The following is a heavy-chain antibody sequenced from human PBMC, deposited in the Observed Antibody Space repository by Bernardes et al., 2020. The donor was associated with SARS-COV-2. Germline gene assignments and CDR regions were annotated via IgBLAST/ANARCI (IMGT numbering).Heavy chain of an antibody. V-gene: IGHV3-33*08. CDR2: IWFDETNK. CDR3: ARVPSKPPQSYYSYPMDV. J-gene: IGHJ6*02. Sequence: GGSLRLSCAASGFTFSSYFMHWVRQAPGRGLEWVAVIWFDETNKYYADSVKGRFTISRDNSKNTLYLQMNSLRVDDTAVYFCARVPSKPPQSYYSYPMDVWGQGTTVSVSS. CDR1: GFTFSSYF.